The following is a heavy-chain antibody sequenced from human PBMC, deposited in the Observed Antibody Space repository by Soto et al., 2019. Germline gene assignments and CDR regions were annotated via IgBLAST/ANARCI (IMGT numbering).Heavy chain of an antibody. D-gene: IGHD4-4*01. Sequence: GESLKLSCQTSGYTFTKYWIGWVLHVPGRGLEWMGLIFPRDSDTRYNSSFEGQVTISSDRSIATAYLQWTSLKASDTAIYFCARLGSLLQPIDYWGQGTLVTVSS. CDR3: ARLGSLLQPIDY. CDR1: GYTFTKYW. J-gene: IGHJ4*02. CDR2: IFPRDSDT. V-gene: IGHV5-51*01.